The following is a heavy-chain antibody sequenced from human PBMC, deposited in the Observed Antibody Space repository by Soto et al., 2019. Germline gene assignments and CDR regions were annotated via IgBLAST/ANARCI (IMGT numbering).Heavy chain of an antibody. J-gene: IGHJ4*02. V-gene: IGHV3-30*18. D-gene: IGHD3-22*01. CDR2: VSYDGSNE. CDR3: AKDPLHYDSSGYFDY. CDR1: GFIFSSYG. Sequence: GGSLRLSCAASGFIFSSYGMHWVRQAPGKGLEWVAVVSYDGSNEYCADSLKGRFTISRDNSNNTVYLQMNSLRAEDTAVYYCAKDPLHYDSSGYFDYWGQGT.